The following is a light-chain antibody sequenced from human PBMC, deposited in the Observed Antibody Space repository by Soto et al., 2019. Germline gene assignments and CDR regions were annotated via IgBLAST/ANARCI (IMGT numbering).Light chain of an antibody. CDR1: SSDIGAYKY. CDR3: CSYRSTSNLV. CDR2: EVS. V-gene: IGLV2-14*01. J-gene: IGLJ2*01. Sequence: QSVLTQPASVSGSPGQSVTISCTGTSSDIGAYKYVSWYQHHPGKSPRLMIYEVSNRPSGVSNRFSASKSGNTASLTISGLQAEDEADYYCCSYRSTSNLVFGGGTKLSVL.